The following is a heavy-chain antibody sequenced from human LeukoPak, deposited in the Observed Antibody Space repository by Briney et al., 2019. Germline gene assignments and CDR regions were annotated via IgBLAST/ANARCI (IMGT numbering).Heavy chain of an antibody. CDR1: GFTFSSYA. CDR3: AKATQRYCSSTSCVYYYYTDA. CDR2: ISGSGGST. Sequence: PGGSLRLSCAASGFTFSSYAMSWVRQAPGKGLEWVSAISGSGGSTYYADSVKGRFTISRDNSKNTLYLQMNSLRAEDTAVYYCAKATQRYCSSTSCVYYYYTDAWGKGTTVTVSS. J-gene: IGHJ6*03. V-gene: IGHV3-23*01. D-gene: IGHD2-2*01.